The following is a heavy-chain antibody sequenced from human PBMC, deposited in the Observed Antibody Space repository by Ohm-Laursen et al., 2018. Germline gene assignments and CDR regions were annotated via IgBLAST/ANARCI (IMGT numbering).Heavy chain of an antibody. J-gene: IGHJ6*02. CDR2: IIPIFGTA. CDR1: GYTFTSYY. CDR3: ARNNYGDYGIYYYYGMDV. V-gene: IGHV1-69*13. Sequence: ASVKVSCKASGYTFTSYYMHWVRQAPGQGLEWMGGIIPIFGTANYAQKFQGRVTITADESTSTAYMELSSLRSEDTAVYYCARNNYGDYGIYYYYGMDVWGQGTTVTVSS. D-gene: IGHD4-17*01.